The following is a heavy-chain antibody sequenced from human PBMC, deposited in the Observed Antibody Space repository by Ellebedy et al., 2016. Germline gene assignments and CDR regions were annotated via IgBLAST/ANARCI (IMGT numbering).Heavy chain of an antibody. CDR1: GFTFSSYA. J-gene: IGHJ4*02. D-gene: IGHD4-17*01. CDR3: AKEATAYDYGDYVHFDY. V-gene: IGHV3-30-3*01. CDR2: ISYDGSNK. Sequence: GGSLRLSCAASGFTFSSYAMHWVRQAPGKGLEWVAAISYDGSNKYYADSVKGRFTISRDNSKNTLYLQMNSLRAEDTAVYYCAKEATAYDYGDYVHFDYWGQGTLVTVSS.